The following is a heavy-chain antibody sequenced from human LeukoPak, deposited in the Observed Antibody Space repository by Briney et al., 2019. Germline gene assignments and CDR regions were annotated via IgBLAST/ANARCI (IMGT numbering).Heavy chain of an antibody. V-gene: IGHV3-9*01. Sequence: GGSLRLSCAASGFTFDDYAMHWVRQAPGKGLEWVSGISWNSGSIGYADSVKGRFTISRDNAKNSLYLQMNSLRAEDTAVYYCARGYSSSWYYFDYWGQGTLVTVSS. CDR2: ISWNSGSI. CDR1: GFTFDDYA. D-gene: IGHD6-13*01. J-gene: IGHJ4*02. CDR3: ARGYSSSWYYFDY.